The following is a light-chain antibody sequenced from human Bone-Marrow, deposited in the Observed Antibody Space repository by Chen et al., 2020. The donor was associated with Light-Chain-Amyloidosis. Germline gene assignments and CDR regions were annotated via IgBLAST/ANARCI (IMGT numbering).Light chain of an antibody. CDR2: EVT. CDR3: SSYTITNTLV. Sequence: QSALTQPASVSGSPGQPITISCTGTSSDVGGDNHVSWYQQHPDKAPKLMIYEVTNRPSWVPDRFSGSMSDNTASLTISGLQTEDEADYFCSSYTITNTLVFGSGTRVTVL. V-gene: IGLV2-14*01. CDR1: SSDVGGDNH. J-gene: IGLJ1*01.